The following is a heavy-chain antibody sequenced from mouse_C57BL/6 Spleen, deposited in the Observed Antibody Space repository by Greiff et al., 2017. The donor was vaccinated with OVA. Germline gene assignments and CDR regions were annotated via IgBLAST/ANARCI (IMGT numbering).Heavy chain of an antibody. Sequence: QVQLQQSGAELVKPGASVKISCKASGYAFSSYWMNWVKQRPGKGLEWIGQIYPGDGDTNYNGKFKGKATLTADKSSSTAYMQLSSLTSEDSAVYFCARRGVITTGVAGFAYWGQGTLVTVSA. CDR3: ARRGVITTGVAGFAY. CDR2: IYPGDGDT. V-gene: IGHV1-80*01. D-gene: IGHD1-1*01. J-gene: IGHJ3*01. CDR1: GYAFSSYW.